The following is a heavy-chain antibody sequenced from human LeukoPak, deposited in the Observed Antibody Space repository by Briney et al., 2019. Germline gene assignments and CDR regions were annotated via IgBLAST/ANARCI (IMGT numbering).Heavy chain of an antibody. V-gene: IGHV1-69*06. CDR1: GGTFSSYA. CDR2: IIPIFGTA. D-gene: IGHD2-2*01. Sequence: ASVRLSCTASGGTFSSYAISWVRQAPGQGLEWMGGIIPIFGTANYAEKFQGRVTITADNSTNTAYMELSSLRSEDTAVYYCARGGFVVVQAADFDYWGQGTLVTVSS. J-gene: IGHJ4*02. CDR3: ARGGFVVVQAADFDY.